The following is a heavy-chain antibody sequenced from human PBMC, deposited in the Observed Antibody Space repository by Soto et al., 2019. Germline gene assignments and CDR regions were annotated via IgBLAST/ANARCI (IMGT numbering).Heavy chain of an antibody. CDR3: ARDQVAKWAPGSAMVNYYYGMDA. J-gene: IGHJ6*02. V-gene: IGHV1-69*13. CDR2: IIPIFGTA. D-gene: IGHD5-18*01. CDR1: GGTFSSYA. Sequence: GASVKVSCKASGGTFSSYAISWVRQAPGQGLEWMGGIIPIFGTANYAQKFQGRVTITADESTSTAYMEMRSLRSDDTAVYYCARDQVAKWAPGSAMVNYYYGMDAWGQGTTVTVSS.